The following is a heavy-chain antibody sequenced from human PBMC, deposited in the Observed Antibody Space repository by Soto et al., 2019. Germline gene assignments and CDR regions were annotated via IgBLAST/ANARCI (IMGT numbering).Heavy chain of an antibody. CDR3: AIDNAIFPFGDAFDI. J-gene: IGHJ3*02. D-gene: IGHD3-3*01. CDR2: LNPSGGGT. CDR1: GYPFTTYD. V-gene: IGHV1-46*01. Sequence: ASVRVSCKASGYPFTTYDMHWVRPAPGQGLEWMGILNPSGGGTSYAQKFQGRVTMTRDTSTSTVYMELSSLRSEDTAVYYCAIDNAIFPFGDAFDIWGQGTMLTVSS.